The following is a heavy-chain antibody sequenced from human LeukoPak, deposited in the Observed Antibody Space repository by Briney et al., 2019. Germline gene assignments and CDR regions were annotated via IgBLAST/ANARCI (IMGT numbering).Heavy chain of an antibody. D-gene: IGHD4-17*01. CDR3: ARAEGYTVTTTLFDY. CDR1: GGPFSSYA. Sequence: SVKVSCKASGGPFSSYAISWVRQAPGQGLEWMGGIIPIFGTANYAQKFQGRVTITADESTSTAYMERSSLRSEDTAVYYCARAEGYTVTTTLFDYWGQGTLVTVSS. CDR2: IIPIFGTA. V-gene: IGHV1-69*13. J-gene: IGHJ4*02.